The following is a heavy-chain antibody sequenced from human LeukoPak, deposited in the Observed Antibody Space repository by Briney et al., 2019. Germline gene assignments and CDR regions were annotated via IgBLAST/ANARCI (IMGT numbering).Heavy chain of an antibody. CDR1: GDSISNNYW. V-gene: IGHV4-4*02. CDR3: ARGSITIFGAIYYFDY. Sequence: SETLSLTCAVSGDSISNNYWWRWVRQFPGKGLEWIGEIYRSGSTSYNPSLKSRVTISVDTSKNQFSLKLSSVTAADTAVYYCARGSITIFGAIYYFDYWGQGTLVTVSS. CDR2: IYRSGST. D-gene: IGHD3-3*01. J-gene: IGHJ4*02.